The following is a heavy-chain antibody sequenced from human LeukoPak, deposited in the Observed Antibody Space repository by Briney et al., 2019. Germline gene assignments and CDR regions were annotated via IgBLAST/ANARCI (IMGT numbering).Heavy chain of an antibody. Sequence: GASVKVSCKASGYTFTGYYMHWVRQAPGQGLEWMGWINPNSGGTNYAQKFQGRVTMTRDTSISTAHMELSRLRSDDTAVYYCAREINSSGWYEEGFDYWGQGTLVTVSS. V-gene: IGHV1-2*02. CDR3: AREINSSGWYEEGFDY. D-gene: IGHD6-19*01. J-gene: IGHJ4*02. CDR1: GYTFTGYY. CDR2: INPNSGGT.